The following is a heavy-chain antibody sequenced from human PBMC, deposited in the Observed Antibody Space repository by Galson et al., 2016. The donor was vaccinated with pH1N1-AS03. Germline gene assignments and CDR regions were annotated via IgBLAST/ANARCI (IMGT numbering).Heavy chain of an antibody. CDR1: GFTFNHYS. V-gene: IGHV3-48*04. D-gene: IGHD2-15*01. CDR3: ARTSGAYFGSAFDI. CDR2: ISSDSTTI. Sequence: SLRLSCAASGFTFNHYSMNWVRQAPGKGLEWVSYISSDSTTIYYADSVKGRFTTSRDNAKNSLYLQMNRLTAEDTAIYYCARTSGAYFGSAFDIWGQGTMVTVSS. J-gene: IGHJ3*02.